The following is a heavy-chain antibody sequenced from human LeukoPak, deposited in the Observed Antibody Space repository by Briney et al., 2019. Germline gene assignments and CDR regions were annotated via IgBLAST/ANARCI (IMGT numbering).Heavy chain of an antibody. D-gene: IGHD6-13*01. J-gene: IGHJ6*03. CDR2: IRYDGSNK. Sequence: GGSLRLSCAASGFTFSSYGMHWVRQAPGKGLEWVEFIRYDGSNKYYADSVKGRFTISRDNSKNTLYLQMNSLRAEDTAVYYCAKIIAAAGYYYYYYMDVWGKGTTVTVSS. CDR3: AKIIAAAGYYYYYYMDV. CDR1: GFTFSSYG. V-gene: IGHV3-30*02.